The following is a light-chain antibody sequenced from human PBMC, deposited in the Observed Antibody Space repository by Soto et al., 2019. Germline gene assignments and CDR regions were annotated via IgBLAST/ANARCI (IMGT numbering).Light chain of an antibody. CDR1: QYVGTR. Sequence: EIVLTQSPATLSSSPGETATLSCRASQYVGTRLAWYQHKPVQAPRLLIYGISKRATDIPDRFSGSGSGTEFTLTISRLQPEDFATYYCQQHGQWPITFGQGTRLEIK. J-gene: IGKJ5*01. V-gene: IGKV3-11*01. CDR3: QQHGQWPIT. CDR2: GIS.